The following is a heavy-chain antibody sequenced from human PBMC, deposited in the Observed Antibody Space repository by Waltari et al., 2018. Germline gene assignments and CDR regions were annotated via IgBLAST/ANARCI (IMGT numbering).Heavy chain of an antibody. Sequence: QVQLQESGPGLVKPSETLSLTCAVSGYSISSGYYWGWIRQPPGKGLEWIGSIYHSGSNYYNPSLKSRVTISVDTSKNQFSLKLSSVTAADTAVYYCARQGSGSYQRGGAFDIWGQGTMVTVSS. CDR2: IYHSGSN. D-gene: IGHD1-26*01. J-gene: IGHJ3*02. V-gene: IGHV4-38-2*01. CDR1: GYSISSGYY. CDR3: ARQGSGSYQRGGAFDI.